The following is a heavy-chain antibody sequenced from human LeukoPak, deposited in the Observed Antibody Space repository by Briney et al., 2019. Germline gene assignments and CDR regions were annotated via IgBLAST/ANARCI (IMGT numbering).Heavy chain of an antibody. Sequence: SETLTLTCTVSGGSMSPYYWTWIRQSPGNGLEWIGYIYYTGNTNYKTSLESRATISVDVSKNQFSLKLNSVTAADSAVYYCARVLLRDWYFDLWGRGALVTVSS. CDR1: GGSMSPYY. D-gene: IGHD3-22*01. CDR3: ARVLLRDWYFDL. V-gene: IGHV4-59*08. CDR2: IYYTGNT. J-gene: IGHJ2*01.